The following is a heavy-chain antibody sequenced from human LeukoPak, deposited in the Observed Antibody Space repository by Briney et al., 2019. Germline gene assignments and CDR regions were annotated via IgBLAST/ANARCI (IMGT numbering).Heavy chain of an antibody. CDR3: AKDQVPGIFDNAY. Sequence: PGGSLRLSCAASGFSFSSYAMSWVRQAPGKGLEWVSAISGSGGSTYYADSVKGRFTISRDNSKNTLYLQMNSLRAEDTAIYYCAKDQVPGIFDNAYWGQGTLVTVSS. CDR2: ISGSGGST. V-gene: IGHV3-23*01. CDR1: GFSFSSYA. D-gene: IGHD6-19*01. J-gene: IGHJ4*02.